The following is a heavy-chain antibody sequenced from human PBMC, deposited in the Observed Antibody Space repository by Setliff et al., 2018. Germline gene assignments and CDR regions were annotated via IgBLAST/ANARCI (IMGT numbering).Heavy chain of an antibody. J-gene: IGHJ4*02. Sequence: NSSSYYWAWVRQAPGNGPEWVVNIKEDGSEEYYVDSEKGRYTSTRDNDKTTLVLQMNSLRAEDPAVYYCAKYPRKGGDYGGFDQWGQGTLVTVSS. CDR2: IKEDGSEE. V-gene: IGHV3-7*01. CDR1: NSSSYY. CDR3: AKYPRKGGDYGGFDQ. D-gene: IGHD4-17*01.